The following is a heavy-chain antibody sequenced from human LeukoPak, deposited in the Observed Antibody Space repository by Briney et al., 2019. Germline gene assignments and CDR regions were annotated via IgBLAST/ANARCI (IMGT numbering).Heavy chain of an antibody. CDR2: IKQDGSEK. CDR3: ARGVPSDYDFWSGYSTFDY. J-gene: IGHJ4*02. D-gene: IGHD3-3*01. V-gene: IGHV3-7*01. CDR1: GLTFDKYW. Sequence: GGSLRLSCVASGLTFDKYWMSWVRQAPGKGLEWVANIKQDGSEKYYVDSVKGRFTISRDNAKNSLYLQMNSLRAEDTAVYYCARGVPSDYDFWSGYSTFDYWGQGTLVTVSS.